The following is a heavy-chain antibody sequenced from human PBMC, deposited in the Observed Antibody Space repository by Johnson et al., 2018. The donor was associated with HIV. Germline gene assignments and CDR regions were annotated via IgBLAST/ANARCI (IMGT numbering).Heavy chain of an antibody. D-gene: IGHD1-26*01. CDR1: GFTVSSNY. Sequence: LVESGGGLVQPGGSLRLSCAASGFTVSSNYMSWVRQAPGKGLEWVSVIYSGGSTYYADSVRGRFTISRDNSKNTLYLQMNSLRAEDTAVYYCARAYSGSYINDAFDIWGQGTVVTVSS. J-gene: IGHJ3*02. V-gene: IGHV3-66*02. CDR3: ARAYSGSYINDAFDI. CDR2: IYSGGST.